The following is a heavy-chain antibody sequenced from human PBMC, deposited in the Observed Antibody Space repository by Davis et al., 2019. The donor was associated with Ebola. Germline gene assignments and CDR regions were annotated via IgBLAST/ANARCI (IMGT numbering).Heavy chain of an antibody. CDR2: IYPGDSDT. V-gene: IGHV5-51*01. CDR1: GYSFTSYW. CDR3: ARRRSIVAAGNWFDP. J-gene: IGHJ5*02. Sequence: GESLKISCKGSGYSFTSYWIGWVRQMPGKGLEWMGIIYPGDSDTRCSPSFQGQVTISADKSSSTAYLQWSSLKASDTAMYYCARRRSIVAAGNWFDPWGQGTLVTVSS. D-gene: IGHD6-13*01.